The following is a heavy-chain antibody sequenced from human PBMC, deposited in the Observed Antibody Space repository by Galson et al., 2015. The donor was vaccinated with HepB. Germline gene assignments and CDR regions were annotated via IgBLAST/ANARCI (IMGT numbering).Heavy chain of an antibody. D-gene: IGHD6-13*01. CDR1: GFTFSSYG. CDR3: AKDEVTAAGFTFDY. J-gene: IGHJ4*02. V-gene: IGHV3-30*18. CDR2: ILYDGSNK. Sequence: SLRLSCAASGFTFSSYGMHWVRQAPGKGLEWVAVILYDGSNKYYADSVKGRFTISRDNSKNTLYLQMNSLRAEDTAVYYCAKDEVTAAGFTFDYWGQGTLVTVSS.